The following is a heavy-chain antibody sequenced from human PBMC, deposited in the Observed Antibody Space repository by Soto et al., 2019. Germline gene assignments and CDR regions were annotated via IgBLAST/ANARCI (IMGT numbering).Heavy chain of an antibody. D-gene: IGHD3-10*01. CDR3: TRGGATGAGIYHFEN. CDR2: INSDGKTT. V-gene: IGHV3-74*01. Sequence: EVQLVESGGGLVQPGGSLRLSCAASGFTFNNNWMHWVRQAPGKGLVWISRINSDGKTTTYAEFVKGRFIISRDNAKNTVYLQVNSLGGEDTAVYYCTRGGATGAGIYHFENWGQGTLVTVSS. J-gene: IGHJ4*02. CDR1: GFTFNNNW.